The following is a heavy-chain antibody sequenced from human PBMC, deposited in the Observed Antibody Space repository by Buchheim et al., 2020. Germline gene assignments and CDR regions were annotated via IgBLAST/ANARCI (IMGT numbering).Heavy chain of an antibody. V-gene: IGHV3-7*03. CDR3: AKKAATSGYYNWFDS. J-gene: IGHJ5*01. D-gene: IGHD3-22*01. CDR2: IKQDGSEK. CDR1: GFTFGAYW. Sequence: EVQVVESGGGLVQRGASLRLSCEASGFTFGAYWMSWVRQAPGKGLEWVANIKQDGSEKNYVDSVKGRFTISRDNSKNTLYLQMSSLWAEDTAIYYCAKKAATSGYYNWFDSWGHGTL.